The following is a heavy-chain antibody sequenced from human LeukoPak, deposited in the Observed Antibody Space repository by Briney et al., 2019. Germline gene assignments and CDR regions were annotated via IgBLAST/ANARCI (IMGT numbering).Heavy chain of an antibody. D-gene: IGHD3-10*01. CDR3: ARDGRFLWFREIPYYFDY. V-gene: IGHV3-23*01. CDR1: GFTFSSYA. Sequence: GGSLRLSCAASGFTFSSYAMSWVRQAPGKGLEWVSAISGSGGSTYYADSVKGRFTISRDNSKNTLYLQMNSLGAEDTAVYYRARDGRFLWFREIPYYFDYWGQGTLVTVSS. CDR2: ISGSGGST. J-gene: IGHJ4*02.